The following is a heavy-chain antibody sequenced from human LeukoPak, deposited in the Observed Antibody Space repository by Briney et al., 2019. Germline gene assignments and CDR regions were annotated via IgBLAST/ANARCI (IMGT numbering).Heavy chain of an antibody. J-gene: IGHJ4*02. CDR1: EFTFSSYS. V-gene: IGHV3-21*01. CDR2: ISSSSSYI. Sequence: PGGSLRLSCAASEFTFSSYSMNWVRQAPGKGLEWVSSISSSSSYIYYADSVKGRFTISRDNAKNSLYLQMNSLRAEDTAVYYCARDPMVRGAALDYWGQGTLVTVSS. CDR3: ARDPMVRGAALDY. D-gene: IGHD3-10*01.